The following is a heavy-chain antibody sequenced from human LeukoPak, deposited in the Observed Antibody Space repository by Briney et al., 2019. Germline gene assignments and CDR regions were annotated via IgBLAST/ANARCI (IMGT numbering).Heavy chain of an antibody. Sequence: AASVTVSCKASGYTFTDYYMHWVRQAPGQGLEWMGRINPYSGGTNYAQKFQGRVTMTRDTSISTAYMELSRLKSDDTAVYYCARDYSSGWYVYWGQGTLVTVSS. CDR3: ARDYSSGWYVY. CDR1: GYTFTDYY. D-gene: IGHD6-19*01. CDR2: INPYSGGT. V-gene: IGHV1-2*06. J-gene: IGHJ4*02.